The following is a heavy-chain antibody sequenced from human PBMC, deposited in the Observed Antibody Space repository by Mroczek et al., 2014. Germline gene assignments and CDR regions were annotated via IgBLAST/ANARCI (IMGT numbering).Heavy chain of an antibody. Sequence: QVQLQESGAEVKKPGASVKVSCKASGYTFTGYYMHWVRQAPGQGLEWMGWINPNSGGTNYAQKFQGRVTMTRDTSISTAYMELSRLRSDDTAVYYCAREADITYYDFWSGYYREYYFDYWGQGTLVTVSS. D-gene: IGHD3-3*01. V-gene: IGHV1-2*02. CDR1: GYTFTGYY. CDR3: AREADITYYDFWSGYYREYYFDY. J-gene: IGHJ4*02. CDR2: INPNSGGT.